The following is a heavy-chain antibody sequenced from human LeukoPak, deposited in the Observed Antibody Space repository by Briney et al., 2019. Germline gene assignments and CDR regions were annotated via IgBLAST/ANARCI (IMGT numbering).Heavy chain of an antibody. V-gene: IGHV3-74*01. CDR3: ARARYYDFWGGYLFVY. J-gene: IGHJ4*02. CDR2: INSDGSST. D-gene: IGHD3-3*01. CDR1: GFTFSSYW. Sequence: GSLRLSCAASGFTFSSYWMHWVRQAPGKGLVWVSRINSDGSSTSYADSVKGRFTISRDNAKNTLYLQMNSLRAEDTAVYYCARARYYDFWGGYLFVYWGQGTLVTVSS.